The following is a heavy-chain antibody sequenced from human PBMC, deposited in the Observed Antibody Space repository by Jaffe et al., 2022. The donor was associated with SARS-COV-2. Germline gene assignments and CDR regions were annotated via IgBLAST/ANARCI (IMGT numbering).Heavy chain of an antibody. Sequence: EVQLVQSGAEVKKPGESLKISCKGSGYSFTSYWIGWVRQMPGKGLEWMGIIYPGDSDTRYSPSFQGQVTISADKSISTAYLQWSSLKASDTAMYYCARLGSGPYCGGDCYRGWYFDLWGRGTLVTVSS. CDR2: IYPGDSDT. CDR1: GYSFTSYW. V-gene: IGHV5-51*01. D-gene: IGHD2-21*02. CDR3: ARLGSGPYCGGDCYRGWYFDL. J-gene: IGHJ2*01.